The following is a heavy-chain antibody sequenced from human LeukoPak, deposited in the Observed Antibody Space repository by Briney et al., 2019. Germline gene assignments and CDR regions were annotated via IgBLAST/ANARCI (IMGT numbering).Heavy chain of an antibody. J-gene: IGHJ5*02. CDR2: FYYSGST. Sequence: SETLSLTCTVSGDSISSGDSYWGRIRQPPGKGLEWIGSFYYSGSTYYNPSLKSRVTISVDTSKNQFSPKLSSVTAADTAVYYCARAQTPRITMVRGVPGWFDPWGQGTLVTVSS. CDR1: GDSISSGDSY. V-gene: IGHV4-39*07. CDR3: ARAQTPRITMVRGVPGWFDP. D-gene: IGHD3-10*01.